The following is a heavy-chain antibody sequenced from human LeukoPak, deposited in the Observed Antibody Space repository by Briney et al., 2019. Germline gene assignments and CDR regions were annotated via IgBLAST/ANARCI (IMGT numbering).Heavy chain of an antibody. Sequence: GGSLRLSCAASGFTFSSYAMSWVRQAPGKGLGWVSAISGSGGSTYYADSVKGRFTISRDNSKNTLYLQMNSLRAEDTAVYYCAKTLPGTYDSSGYYYVAAFDIWGQGTMVTVSS. J-gene: IGHJ3*02. V-gene: IGHV3-23*01. D-gene: IGHD3-22*01. CDR1: GFTFSSYA. CDR2: ISGSGGST. CDR3: AKTLPGTYDSSGYYYVAAFDI.